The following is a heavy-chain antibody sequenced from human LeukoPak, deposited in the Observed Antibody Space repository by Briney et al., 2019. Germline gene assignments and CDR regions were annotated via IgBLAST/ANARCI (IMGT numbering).Heavy chain of an antibody. V-gene: IGHV3-23*01. CDR2: IDSGGRT. D-gene: IGHD3-9*01. CDR3: AKTVVGAGWNYFDY. J-gene: IGHJ4*02. CDR1: GFTFSIYS. Sequence: GGSLRLSCVAPGFTFSIYSMSWVRQAPGKGLEWVSNIDSGGRTYFGDSVKGRFTISRDDSKNTLYLQMSSLRGEDTAVYYCAKTVVGAGWNYFDYWGQGTLVTVSS.